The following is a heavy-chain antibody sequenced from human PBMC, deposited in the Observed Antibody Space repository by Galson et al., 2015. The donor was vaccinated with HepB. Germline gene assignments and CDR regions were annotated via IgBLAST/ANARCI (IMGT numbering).Heavy chain of an antibody. J-gene: IGHJ6*03. Sequence: SVKVSCKVSGYTFTNYAMNWVRQAPGQGLEWMGWINTNTGNPTYAQGFTGRFVFSLDTSVSTAYLQISSLKTEDSAVYYCARVRRDGSGINYFYYMDVWGNGTSVTVSS. D-gene: IGHD3-10*01. CDR2: INTNTGNP. CDR1: GYTFTNYA. CDR3: ARVRRDGSGINYFYYMDV. V-gene: IGHV7-4-1*02.